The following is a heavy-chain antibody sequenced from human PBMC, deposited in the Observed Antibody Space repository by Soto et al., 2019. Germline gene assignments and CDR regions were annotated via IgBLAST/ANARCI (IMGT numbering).Heavy chain of an antibody. CDR1: GFTFSSYD. Sequence: EVQLVESGGGLVQPGGSLRLSCAASGFTFSSYDMHWVRQATGKGLEWVSAIGTAGDTYYPGSVKGRFTISRENAKNSLYLQMNSLRPGDTAVYYCARAQSSSRWSRYYYYGMDVWGQGTTVTVSS. CDR3: ARAQSSSRWSRYYYYGMDV. V-gene: IGHV3-13*04. D-gene: IGHD6-19*01. J-gene: IGHJ6*02. CDR2: IGTAGDT.